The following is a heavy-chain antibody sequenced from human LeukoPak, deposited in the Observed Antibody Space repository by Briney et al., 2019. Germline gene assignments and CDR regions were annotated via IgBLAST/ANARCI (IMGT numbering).Heavy chain of an antibody. CDR1: GYSTSSGYY. V-gene: IGHV4-38-2*02. D-gene: IGHD4-17*01. CDR3: ARGLTVTINWFDP. Sequence: SETLSLTCTVSGYSTSSGYYWGWIRQPPGKGLEWIGSIYHSGSTYYNPSLKSRVTISVDTSKNQFSLKLSSVTAADTAVYYCARGLTVTINWFDPWGQGTLVTVSS. J-gene: IGHJ5*02. CDR2: IYHSGST.